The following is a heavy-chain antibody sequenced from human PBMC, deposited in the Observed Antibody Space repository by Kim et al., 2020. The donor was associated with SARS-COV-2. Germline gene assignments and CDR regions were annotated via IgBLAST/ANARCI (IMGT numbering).Heavy chain of an antibody. CDR3: ARGRITIFGVVTEFDY. Sequence: SLKSRVTISVDTSKNQFSLKLSSVTAAGTAVYYCARGRITIFGVVTEFDYWGQRTLVTVSS. J-gene: IGHJ4*02. V-gene: IGHV4-31*02. D-gene: IGHD3-3*01.